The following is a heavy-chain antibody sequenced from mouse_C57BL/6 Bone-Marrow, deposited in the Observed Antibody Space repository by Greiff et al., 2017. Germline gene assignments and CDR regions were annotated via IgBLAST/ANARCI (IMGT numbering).Heavy chain of an antibody. CDR2: INSDGGST. CDR1: EYEFPSHD. V-gene: IGHV5-2*01. J-gene: IGHJ3*01. Sequence: EVQVVESGGGLVQPGESLKLSCESNEYEFPSHDMSWVRKTPEKRLELVAAINSDGGSTYYPDTMERRFIISRDNTKKTLYLQMSSLRSEDTALYYCASLSTMITTAWFAYWGQGTLVTVSA. D-gene: IGHD2-4*01. CDR3: ASLSTMITTAWFAY.